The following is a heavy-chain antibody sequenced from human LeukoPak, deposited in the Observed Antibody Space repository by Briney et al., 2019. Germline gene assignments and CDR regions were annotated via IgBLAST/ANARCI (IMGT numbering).Heavy chain of an antibody. V-gene: IGHV1-2*02. CDR3: ARDRAAAGLNNWFDP. J-gene: IGHJ5*02. D-gene: IGHD6-13*01. CDR1: GYTFTGYY. Sequence: ASVKVSCKASGYTFTGYYMHWVRQAPGQGLEWMGWINPNSGGTNYAQKFQGRVTMTRDTSISTAYMELSSLRSEDTAVYYCARDRAAAGLNNWFDPWGQGTRVTVSS. CDR2: INPNSGGT.